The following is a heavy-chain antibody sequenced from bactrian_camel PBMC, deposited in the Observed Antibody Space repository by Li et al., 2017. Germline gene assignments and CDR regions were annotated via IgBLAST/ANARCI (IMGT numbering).Heavy chain of an antibody. CDR3: KTSNNNA. CDR1: GVPVSTTC. CDR2: MSAPGLT. J-gene: IGHJ4*01. Sequence: QVQLVESGEGSLQAGGSLTLTCAASGVPVSTTCMRWLLQAPEKEREAVATMSAPGLTYYADSVKGRFTISRDNAKNTVYLQMNSLKSEDTALYYCKTSNNNARGHGTQVTVS. V-gene: IGHV3S53*01.